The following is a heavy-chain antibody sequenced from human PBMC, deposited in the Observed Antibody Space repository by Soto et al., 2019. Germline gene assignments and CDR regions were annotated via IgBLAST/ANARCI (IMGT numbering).Heavy chain of an antibody. V-gene: IGHV4-39*01. D-gene: IGHD6-19*01. J-gene: IGHJ6*02. CDR1: GDSISSSLYY. Sequence: ASETLSLTCTVSGDSISSSLYYWGWIRQPPGKGLEWIGIIYYSGSTYYNPSLKSRVTISVDTSKNQFSLKLTSVTAADTAVYYCARTIPNSGFRRGMDVWGQGTTVT. CDR3: ARTIPNSGFRRGMDV. CDR2: IYYSGST.